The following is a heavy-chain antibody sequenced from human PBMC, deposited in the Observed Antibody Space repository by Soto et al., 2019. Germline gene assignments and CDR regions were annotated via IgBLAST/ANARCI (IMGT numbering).Heavy chain of an antibody. Sequence: EVQLVESGGGLVQPGGSRRLSYEASGFSLSSYWMSWVRQAPGKGLEWVANINEDGIERYYMDSVKGRITIARDNAKNSLYLQMDSLRAEDTAVYYCARGHRAVAGTGGFEIWGQGTMVTVSS. CDR2: INEDGIER. V-gene: IGHV3-7*03. CDR3: ARGHRAVAGTGGFEI. CDR1: GFSLSSYW. J-gene: IGHJ3*02. D-gene: IGHD6-19*01.